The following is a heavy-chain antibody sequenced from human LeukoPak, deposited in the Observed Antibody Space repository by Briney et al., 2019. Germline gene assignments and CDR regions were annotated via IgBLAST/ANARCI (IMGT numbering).Heavy chain of an antibody. CDR1: GFTFSSYG. CDR3: AREGGLRWLQLSYFDY. Sequence: GGSLRLSCAASGFTFSSYGMHWVRQAPGEGLEWVAVIWYDGSNKYYADSVKGRFTISRDNSKNTLYLQMNSLRAEDTAVYYCAREGGLRWLQLSYFDYWGQGTLVTVSS. V-gene: IGHV3-33*01. CDR2: IWYDGSNK. J-gene: IGHJ4*02. D-gene: IGHD5-24*01.